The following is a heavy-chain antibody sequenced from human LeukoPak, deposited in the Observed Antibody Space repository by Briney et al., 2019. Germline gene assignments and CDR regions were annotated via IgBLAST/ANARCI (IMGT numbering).Heavy chain of an antibody. CDR1: GGSISSYY. V-gene: IGHV4-4*07. D-gene: IGHD5-18*01. Sequence: SETLSLTCTVSGGSISSYYWSWIRQPAGKGLEWIGRIYTSGSTNYNPSLKSRVTMSVDTSKNQFSLKLSSVTAADTAVYYCARGRGYGLYYYYYGMDVWGQGTTVTVPS. CDR3: ARGRGYGLYYYYYGMDV. CDR2: IYTSGST. J-gene: IGHJ6*02.